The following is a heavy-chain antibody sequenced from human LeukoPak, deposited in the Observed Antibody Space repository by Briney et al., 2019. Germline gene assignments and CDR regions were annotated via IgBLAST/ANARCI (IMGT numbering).Heavy chain of an antibody. Sequence: SETLSLTCTASGGSISSSNYYWDWIRQTPGQGLEWIGSIYYSGNTYYNPSLQSRVTISVDTSKNQFSLEMTSVTAADTALYYCARTSGRGTIDPGTSGYITFWGPGSLVTVSS. V-gene: IGHV4-39*01. D-gene: IGHD3-22*01. CDR3: ARTSGRGTIDPGTSGYITF. J-gene: IGHJ4*02. CDR1: GGSISSSNYY. CDR2: IYYSGNT.